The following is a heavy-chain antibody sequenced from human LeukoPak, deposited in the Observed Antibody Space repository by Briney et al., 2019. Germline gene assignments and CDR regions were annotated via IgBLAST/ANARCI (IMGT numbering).Heavy chain of an antibody. Sequence: PGGPLRLSCVASGFTFTTYCVHWVRQVPGKGVVWVARINTDGRVTTYAASVKGRPTVSRDNAENTLYLQMNNLSPEDTAVYYCIRETHVGLHLEYWGQGTLATVSA. D-gene: IGHD3-10*02. CDR3: IRETHVGLHLEY. CDR1: GFTFTTYC. J-gene: IGHJ4*02. CDR2: INTDGRVT. V-gene: IGHV3-74*01.